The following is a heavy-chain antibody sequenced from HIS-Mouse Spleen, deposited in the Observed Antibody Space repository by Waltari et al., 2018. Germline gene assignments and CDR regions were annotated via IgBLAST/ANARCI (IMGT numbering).Heavy chain of an antibody. J-gene: IGHJ4*02. CDR2: INPNSGGT. D-gene: IGHD6-13*01. CDR1: GYTFTGYY. V-gene: IGHV1-2*02. CDR3: ARSPSGSSWYDY. Sequence: QVQLVQSGAEVKKPGASVKVSCKASGYTFTGYYMHWVRQAPGQGLEWMGCINPNSGGTNDAQKFQGRVTMTRDTSISTAYMELSRLRSDDTAVYYCARSPSGSSWYDYWGQGTLVTVSS.